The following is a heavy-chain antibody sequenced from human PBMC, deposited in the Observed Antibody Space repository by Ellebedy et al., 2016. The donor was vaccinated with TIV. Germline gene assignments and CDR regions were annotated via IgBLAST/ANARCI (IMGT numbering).Heavy chain of an antibody. J-gene: IGHJ4*02. CDR1: GGCFNSYY. D-gene: IGHD2-2*01. CDR3: ARSCSPSCWECLEY. CDR2: LTHTGRT. Sequence: SETLSLXCTVSGGCFNSYYWTWIRQPPGKRLEWVGHLTHTGRTNYNPSLQSRVAISLDSSKTQFSLELNSVTAADTAVYFCARSCSPSCWECLEYWGQGVLVTVSS. V-gene: IGHV4-59*13.